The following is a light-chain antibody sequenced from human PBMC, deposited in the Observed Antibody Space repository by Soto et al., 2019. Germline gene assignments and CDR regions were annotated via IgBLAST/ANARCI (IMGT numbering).Light chain of an antibody. CDR2: DAS. CDR1: QSISSW. V-gene: IGKV1-5*01. CDR3: QQYNSYLT. Sequence: DIQMTQSPSTLSASVGDRVTITCRASQSISSWLAWYQQKLGRAPKLLIYDASSLESGVPSRFSGSGSGTEFTLTISSLQPDDFATYYCQQYNSYLTFGQGTKVEIK. J-gene: IGKJ1*01.